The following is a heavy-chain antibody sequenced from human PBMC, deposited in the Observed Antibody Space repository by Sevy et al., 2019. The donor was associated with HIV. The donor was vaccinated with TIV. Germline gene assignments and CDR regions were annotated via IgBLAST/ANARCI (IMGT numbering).Heavy chain of an antibody. V-gene: IGHV5-51*01. Sequence: GESLKISCKGSGYSFTSQWNGWVRQMPGKGVGWRGIIYPDESDIRYSPSFQGQVTISADKSITTAYLQWSSLKASDTAMYYCARQRSSGYYDDAFDLWGQGTMVTVSS. D-gene: IGHD3-22*01. CDR2: IYPDESDI. CDR1: GYSFTSQW. CDR3: ARQRSSGYYDDAFDL. J-gene: IGHJ3*01.